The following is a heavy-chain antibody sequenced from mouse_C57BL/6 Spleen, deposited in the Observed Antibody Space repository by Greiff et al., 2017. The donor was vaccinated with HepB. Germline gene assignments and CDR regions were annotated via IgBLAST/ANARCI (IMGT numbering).Heavy chain of an antibody. CDR2: IYPGDGDT. V-gene: IGHV1-82*01. J-gene: IGHJ3*01. CDR1: GYAFSSSW. CDR3: ASPYYYGSSYYAPAWFAY. D-gene: IGHD1-1*01. Sequence: VQLKESGPELVKPGASVKISCKASGYAFSSSWMNWVKQRPGKGLEWIGRIYPGDGDTNYNGKFKGKATLTADKSSSTAYMQLSSLTSEDSAVYFCASPYYYGSSYYAPAWFAYWGQGTLVTVSA.